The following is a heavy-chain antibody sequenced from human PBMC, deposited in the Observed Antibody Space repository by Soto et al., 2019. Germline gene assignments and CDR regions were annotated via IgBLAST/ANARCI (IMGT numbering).Heavy chain of an antibody. CDR1: GFTFSNAW. CDR3: TTDSGYCTNGVCYPDAFDI. J-gene: IGHJ3*02. CDR2: IKSKTDGGTT. D-gene: IGHD2-8*01. V-gene: IGHV3-15*01. Sequence: EVQLVESGGGLVKPGGSLRLSCAASGFTFSNAWMSWVRQAPGKGLEWVGRIKSKTDGGTTDYAAPVKGRFTISRDDSKNTLYLQMNSLKTADTAVYYCTTDSGYCTNGVCYPDAFDIWGQGTMVTVSS.